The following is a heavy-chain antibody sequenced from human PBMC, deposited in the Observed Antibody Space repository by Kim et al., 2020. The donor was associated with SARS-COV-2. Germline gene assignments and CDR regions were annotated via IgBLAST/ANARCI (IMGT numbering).Heavy chain of an antibody. V-gene: IGHV3-33*05. D-gene: IGHD3-10*01. Sequence: GGSLRLSCGASGFNFGSYAMHWVRQAPGRVLEWVAVISFDGNTQNYADSVKGRFTISRDTSKNTVYLQMTSLRADDTALYFCARDNFISSAIDHWGQGSYVTVSS. J-gene: IGHJ4*01. CDR1: GFNFGSYA. CDR3: ARDNFISSAIDH. CDR2: ISFDGNTQ.